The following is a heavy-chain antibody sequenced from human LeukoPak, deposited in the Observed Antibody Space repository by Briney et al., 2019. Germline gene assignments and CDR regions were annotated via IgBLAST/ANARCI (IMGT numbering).Heavy chain of an antibody. D-gene: IGHD1-26*01. Sequence: GGSLRLSCAASGFTFSSYAMSWVRQAPGKGLEWVSAISGSGGSTYYADSVKGRFTISRDNSKNTLYLQMNSLRAEDTAVYYCAKDLGVGATPRANDAFDIWGQGTLVTVSS. CDR2: ISGSGGST. V-gene: IGHV3-23*01. CDR1: GFTFSSYA. CDR3: AKDLGVGATPRANDAFDI. J-gene: IGHJ3*02.